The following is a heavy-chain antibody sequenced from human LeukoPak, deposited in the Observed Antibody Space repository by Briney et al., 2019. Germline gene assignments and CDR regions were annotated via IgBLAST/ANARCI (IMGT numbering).Heavy chain of an antibody. CDR3: AKGNTVTTWMRNYYYYGMDV. J-gene: IGHJ6*02. D-gene: IGHD4-17*01. CDR2: ISYDGSNK. Sequence: GSLRLSCAASGFTFSSYGMHWVRQAPGKGLEWVAVISYDGSNKYYADSVKGRFTISRDNSKNTLYLQMNSLRAEDTAVYYCAKGNTVTTWMRNYYYYGMDVWGQGTTVTVSS. V-gene: IGHV3-30*18. CDR1: GFTFSSYG.